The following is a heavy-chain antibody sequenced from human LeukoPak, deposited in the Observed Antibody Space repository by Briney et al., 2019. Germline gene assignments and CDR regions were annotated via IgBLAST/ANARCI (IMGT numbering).Heavy chain of an antibody. CDR2: INAGNDNT. CDR1: GYTFTSYA. D-gene: IGHD3-10*01. Sequence: ASVKVSCKASGYTFTSYAMHWVRQAPGQRLEWMGWINAGNDNTKYSQKFQGRVTITRDTSASTAYMELSSLRSEDTAVYYCASLLLWFGDVDIWGQGTMVTVSS. CDR3: ASLLLWFGDVDI. J-gene: IGHJ3*02. V-gene: IGHV1-3*01.